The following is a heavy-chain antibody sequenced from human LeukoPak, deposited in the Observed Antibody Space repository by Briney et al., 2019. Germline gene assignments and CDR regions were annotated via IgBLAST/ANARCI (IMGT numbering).Heavy chain of an antibody. D-gene: IGHD1-1*01. Sequence: PSETLSLTCAVYGGSFSDYYWSWIRQPPGKGLEWIGEINHTGGTNYNPSLKSRVTISVDTSRKQFSLKLNSVTAADTAVYYCARCPGDFDYWGQGPLVTVSS. CDR1: GGSFSDYY. CDR2: INHTGGT. V-gene: IGHV4-34*01. CDR3: ARCPGDFDY. J-gene: IGHJ4*02.